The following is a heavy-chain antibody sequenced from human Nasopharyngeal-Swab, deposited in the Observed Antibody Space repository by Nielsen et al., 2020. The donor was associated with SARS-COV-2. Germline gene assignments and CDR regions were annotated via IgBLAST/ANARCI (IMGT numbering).Heavy chain of an antibody. CDR2: ISSSSSYI. CDR3: ARVSTSNYYYYYGMDV. D-gene: IGHD4-11*01. J-gene: IGHJ6*02. V-gene: IGHV3-21*01. Sequence: VRQAPGKGLEWVSSISSSSSYIYYADSVKGRFTISRDNARNSLYLQMNSLRAEDTAVYYCARVSTSNYYYYYGMDVWGQGTTVTVSS.